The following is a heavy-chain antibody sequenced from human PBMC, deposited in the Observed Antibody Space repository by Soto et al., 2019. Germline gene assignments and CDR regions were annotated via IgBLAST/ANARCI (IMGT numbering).Heavy chain of an antibody. Sequence: LRLSCSASGFTFTRYSMNWVRQAPGKGLEWVSSISSTTNYIYYGDSMKGRFTISRDNAKNSLYLEMNSLRAEDTAVYYCARESEDLTSNFDYWGQGTLVTVSS. V-gene: IGHV3-21*06. CDR3: ARESEDLTSNFDY. J-gene: IGHJ4*02. CDR1: GFTFTRYS. CDR2: ISSTTNYI.